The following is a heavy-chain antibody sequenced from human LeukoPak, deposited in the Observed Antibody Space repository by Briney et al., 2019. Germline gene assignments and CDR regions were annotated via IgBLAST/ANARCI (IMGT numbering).Heavy chain of an antibody. Sequence: SETLSLTCTVSVGSISSSSYYWGWIRQPPGKGLEWIGSIYYSGSTYYNPSLKSRVTISVDTSKNQFSLKLSSVTAADTAVYYCARDFSSSSWYPLYYYYYYMDVWGKGTTVTVSS. J-gene: IGHJ6*03. D-gene: IGHD6-13*01. CDR1: VGSISSSSYY. CDR2: IYYSGST. V-gene: IGHV4-39*07. CDR3: ARDFSSSSWYPLYYYYYYMDV.